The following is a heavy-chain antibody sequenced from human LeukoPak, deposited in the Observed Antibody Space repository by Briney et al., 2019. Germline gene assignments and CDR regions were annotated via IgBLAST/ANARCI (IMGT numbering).Heavy chain of an antibody. J-gene: IGHJ6*03. Sequence: GGSLRLSCAASGFIFSNYAMTWVRQAPGKGLEWVSYGGSGGSTYYADSVKGRFTVSGDNSKSTLYLQMNSLTAEDTAVYYCAKMRGQYYHSYYMDAWGKGTTVTVSS. CDR1: GFIFSNYA. CDR3: AKMRGQYYHSYYMDA. V-gene: IGHV3-23*01. CDR2: GGSGGST.